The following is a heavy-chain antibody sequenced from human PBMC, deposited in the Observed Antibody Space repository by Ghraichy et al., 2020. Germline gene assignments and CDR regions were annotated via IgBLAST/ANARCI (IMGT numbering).Heavy chain of an antibody. D-gene: IGHD3-9*01. CDR1: RFTFNSFA. Sequence: LSLTCAASRFTFNSFAMSWVRQAPGKGLEWVSTISSSGANIYYADAVKGRLTVSRDNSKNTLYLQMNTLRAEDTAVYYCAKDTNYDLLIGYYNYFDYWGQGVLVTVSS. CDR2: ISSSGANI. J-gene: IGHJ4*02. CDR3: AKDTNYDLLIGYYNYFDY. V-gene: IGHV3-23*01.